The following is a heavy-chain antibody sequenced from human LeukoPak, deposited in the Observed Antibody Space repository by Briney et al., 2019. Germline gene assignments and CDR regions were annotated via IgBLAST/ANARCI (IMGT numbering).Heavy chain of an antibody. CDR1: GYSLSNYD. D-gene: IGHD1-14*01. Sequence: GASVTVSYPASGYSLSNYDIDWVRQAPGQGLEWMGWMRATSPYTGYALKVEDRDSSTSDSSINTDFMELHRLTSEETDVYSCVRGGGCADIGRDIWGQGTMVTVS. J-gene: IGHJ3*02. V-gene: IGHV1-8*01. CDR2: MRATSPYT. CDR3: VRGGGCADIGRDI.